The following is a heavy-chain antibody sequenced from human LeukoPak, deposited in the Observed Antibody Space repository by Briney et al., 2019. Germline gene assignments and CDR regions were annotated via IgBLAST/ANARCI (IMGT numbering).Heavy chain of an antibody. Sequence: SQTLSLTFTVSGGSISNNHYYWTWIRQPRGKGLGWIGYIYHSGSTYYNPSLKSRVTISADTSMNHFSLKLSSVTAADTAVYYCARDQTYSGSGIYTYFDYWGQGILVTVSS. CDR3: ARDQTYSGSGIYTYFDY. CDR2: IYHSGST. J-gene: IGHJ4*02. CDR1: GGSISNNHYY. D-gene: IGHD3-10*01. V-gene: IGHV4-30-2*01.